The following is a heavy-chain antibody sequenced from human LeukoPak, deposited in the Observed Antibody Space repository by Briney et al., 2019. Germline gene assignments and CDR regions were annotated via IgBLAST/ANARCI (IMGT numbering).Heavy chain of an antibody. D-gene: IGHD6-13*01. V-gene: IGHV4-59*04. Sequence: SETLSLTCTVSGGSISSYYWSWIRQPPGKGLEWIGSTHHSGSTYYNPSLKSRVTISVDTSKNQFSLKLTSVTAADTAVYYCARSSSRDSWGQGTLVTVSS. CDR2: THHSGST. CDR1: GGSISSYY. CDR3: ARSSSRDS. J-gene: IGHJ4*02.